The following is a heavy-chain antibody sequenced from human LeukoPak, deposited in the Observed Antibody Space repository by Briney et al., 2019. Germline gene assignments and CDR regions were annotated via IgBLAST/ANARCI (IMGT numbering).Heavy chain of an antibody. J-gene: IGHJ4*02. CDR2: INKDGSEK. V-gene: IGHV3-7*01. CDR1: GFSFSDRW. Sequence: GGSLRLSCSASGFSFSDRWMNWVRQAPGQGLEWVAIINKDGSEKHYVDSVKGRFTISRDNAKNSLYLQMNSLRAEDTAVYYCAKALYGSGSSPFDYWGQGTLVTVSS. CDR3: AKALYGSGSSPFDY. D-gene: IGHD3-10*01.